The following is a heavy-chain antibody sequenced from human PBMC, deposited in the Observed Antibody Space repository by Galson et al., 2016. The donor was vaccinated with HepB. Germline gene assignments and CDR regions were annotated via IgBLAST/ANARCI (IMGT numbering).Heavy chain of an antibody. Sequence: SLRLSCAASGFTFSTYTMSWVRQAPGKGLEWVSGIDGRGGSTYYANSVKGRFTVSRDNSKNTLYLQMNSLKAEDTATYYCAKDPYWNRDFDSWGQGTLVTVSS. V-gene: IGHV3-23*01. CDR2: IDGRGGST. D-gene: IGHD1-1*01. CDR3: AKDPYWNRDFDS. J-gene: IGHJ4*02. CDR1: GFTFSTYT.